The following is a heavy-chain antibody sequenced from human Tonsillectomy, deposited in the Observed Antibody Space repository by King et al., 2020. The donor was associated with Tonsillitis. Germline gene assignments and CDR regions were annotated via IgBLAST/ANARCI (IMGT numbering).Heavy chain of an antibody. Sequence: HVQLVESGGGVVHPGRSLRLSCAVSGFTFNSYAMHWVRQAPGKGLEWVAVISYDGGNKYHADSVKGRFTISRDNSKNTLYLQMNSLTAEDTAVYYCARDLDSYGYYSYYYMDVWGKGTTVTVSS. CDR1: GFTFNSYA. CDR2: ISYDGGNK. CDR3: ARDLDSYGYYSYYYMDV. D-gene: IGHD5-18*01. V-gene: IGHV3-30-3*01. J-gene: IGHJ6*03.